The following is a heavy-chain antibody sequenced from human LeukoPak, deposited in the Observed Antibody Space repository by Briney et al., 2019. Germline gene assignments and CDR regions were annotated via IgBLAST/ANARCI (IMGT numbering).Heavy chain of an antibody. CDR3: ARGRYYDSSGYLSEDY. Sequence: GSLRLSCAASGFTFSSYSMNWVRQAPGKGLEWIGEINHSGSTNYNPSLKSRVTISVDTSKNQFSLKLSSVTAADTAVYYCARGRYYDSSGYLSEDYWGQGTLVTVSS. CDR1: GFTFSSYS. J-gene: IGHJ4*02. V-gene: IGHV4-34*01. D-gene: IGHD3-22*01. CDR2: INHSGST.